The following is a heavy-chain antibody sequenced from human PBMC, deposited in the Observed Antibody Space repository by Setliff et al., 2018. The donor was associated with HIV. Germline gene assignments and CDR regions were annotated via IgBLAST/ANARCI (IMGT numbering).Heavy chain of an antibody. CDR1: GFTFSNYG. V-gene: IGHV3-48*01. J-gene: IGHJ4*02. CDR3: ASARIPTGGTSTSFDY. Sequence: GGSLRLSCAASGFTFSNYGMNWVRQAPGKGLEWVSYISDSGSTIYYAGSVRGRFTISRDNARNSLYLQVNSLRPEDTAVYYCASARIPTGGTSTSFDYWGQGTLVTVSS. CDR2: ISDSGSTI. D-gene: IGHD1-1*01.